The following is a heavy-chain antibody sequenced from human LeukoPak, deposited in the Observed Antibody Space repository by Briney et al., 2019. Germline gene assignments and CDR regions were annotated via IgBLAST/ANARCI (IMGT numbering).Heavy chain of an antibody. J-gene: IGHJ4*02. CDR2: IYISGTT. CDR1: GGSIRNYY. CDR3: ARGVTTSRFLDY. Sequence: PSETLSLTCSVSGGSIRNYYWSWIRQPAGKGLEWIGRIYISGTTNYNPSLTSRITMSVDTSKNQLSLKLSSVTAADTAVYYCARGVTTSRFLDYWGQGTLVTVSS. D-gene: IGHD4-11*01. V-gene: IGHV4-4*07.